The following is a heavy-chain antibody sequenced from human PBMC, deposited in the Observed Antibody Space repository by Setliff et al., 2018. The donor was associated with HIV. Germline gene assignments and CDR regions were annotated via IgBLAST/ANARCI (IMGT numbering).Heavy chain of an antibody. V-gene: IGHV4-34*01. CDR2: INHSGST. CDR1: GGSFSGYY. Sequence: PSETLSLTCAVYGGSFSGYYWSWVSQPPGKGLEWIGEINHSGSTNSNPSLKSRVTISADTSKNQFSLKLTSVTAADTAVYYCARGRMGYYGSGSYLPWGQGMLVTVS. CDR3: ARGRMGYYGSGSYLP. D-gene: IGHD3-10*01. J-gene: IGHJ5*02.